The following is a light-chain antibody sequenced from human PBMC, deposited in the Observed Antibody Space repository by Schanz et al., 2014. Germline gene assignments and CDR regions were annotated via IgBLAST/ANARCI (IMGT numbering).Light chain of an antibody. CDR2: EVT. CDR3: SSNGGVNIYV. J-gene: IGLJ1*01. Sequence: QSALTQPPSASGSPGQSVTISCTGTSSDVGGYNYVSWYQQHPGKAPKLMIYEVTKRPSGVPDRFSGSKSGNTASLTVSGLQAEDEADYYCSSNGGVNIYVFGTGTQLTVL. CDR1: SSDVGGYNY. V-gene: IGLV2-8*01.